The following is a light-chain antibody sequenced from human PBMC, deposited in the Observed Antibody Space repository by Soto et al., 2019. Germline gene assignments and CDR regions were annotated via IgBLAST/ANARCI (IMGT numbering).Light chain of an antibody. CDR1: SSVVDAYNY. J-gene: IGLJ7*01. CDR2: DVS. V-gene: IGLV2-11*01. CDR3: CSYADTYVI. Sequence: QSALTQPRSVSGSPGQSVTVSCTGISSVVDAYNYVSWYQHHPGKAPKLVIYDVSQRPSGVPDRFSGSKSANTASLTISGLQAEDEADYYCCSYADTYVIFGGGTQLTVL.